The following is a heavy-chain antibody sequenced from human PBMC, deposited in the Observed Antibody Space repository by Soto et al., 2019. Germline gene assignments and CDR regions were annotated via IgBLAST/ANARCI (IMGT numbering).Heavy chain of an antibody. Sequence: ASVKVSSKASGYTFTNYGITWVRQAPGQGLEWMGWISAYNGNTHYTQRLQGRVTMTTDTSTSTAYMELRGLRSDDTAVYYCARVRQLGGYFYYYMDVWGKGTTVTSP. CDR3: ARVRQLGGYFYYYMDV. D-gene: IGHD6-6*01. J-gene: IGHJ6*03. V-gene: IGHV1-18*01. CDR2: ISAYNGNT. CDR1: GYTFTNYG.